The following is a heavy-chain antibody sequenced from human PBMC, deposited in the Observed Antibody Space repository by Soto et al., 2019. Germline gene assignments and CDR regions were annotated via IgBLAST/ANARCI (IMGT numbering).Heavy chain of an antibody. J-gene: IGHJ4*02. V-gene: IGHV1-18*01. CDR1: GYTFTSYG. Sequence: ASVKVSCKASGYTFTSYGISWVRQAPGQGLEWMGWICADNGSTNYAPKFRGWVTMTRDTSIRTAYMELSGLKSDDTAVYFCVRAETFYPGNTFDYWGQGALVTVSS. CDR3: VRAETFYPGNTFDY. D-gene: IGHD1-1*01. CDR2: ICADNGST.